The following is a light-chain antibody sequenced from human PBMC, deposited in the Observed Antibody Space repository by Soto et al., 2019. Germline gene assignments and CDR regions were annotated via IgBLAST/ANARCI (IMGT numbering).Light chain of an antibody. J-gene: IGKJ1*01. Sequence: DIQMTQSPSSLSASLGDRVTITCRASQSISSYLNWFQQRPGKAPKLLIYDESSFQSGVPSRFSGTRSGTGITLTISSLQPEDFATYYCQQYNGYSRTFGQGTKVELK. V-gene: IGKV1-39*01. CDR1: QSISSY. CDR2: DES. CDR3: QQYNGYSRT.